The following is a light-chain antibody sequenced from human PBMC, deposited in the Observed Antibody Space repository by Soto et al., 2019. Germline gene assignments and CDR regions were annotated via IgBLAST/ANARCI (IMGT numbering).Light chain of an antibody. J-gene: IGKJ1*01. CDR2: GAS. V-gene: IGKV3-20*01. Sequence: EIVMTQSPATLSVSPGERATLSCRASQSVRGNLAWYQQKPGQSPRLLIYGASSRASGIPDRFSGSGSGTDFTLTISRVEPEDFALYYCQQYGSSLTFGLGTKVDI. CDR3: QQYGSSLT. CDR1: QSVRGN.